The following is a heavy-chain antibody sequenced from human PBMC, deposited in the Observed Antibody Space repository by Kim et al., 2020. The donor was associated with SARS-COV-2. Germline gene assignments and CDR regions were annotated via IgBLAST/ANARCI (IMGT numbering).Heavy chain of an antibody. J-gene: IGHJ4*02. Sequence: NYYADSVKGRFTISRDNSNNPLYLQMSSLRAEDTAVYYCARGATTVSPDYWGQGTLVTVSS. CDR2: N. V-gene: IGHV3-30*15. D-gene: IGHD4-17*01. CDR3: ARGATTVSPDY.